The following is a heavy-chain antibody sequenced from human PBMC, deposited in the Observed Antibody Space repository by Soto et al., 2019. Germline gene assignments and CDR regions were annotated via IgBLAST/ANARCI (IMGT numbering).Heavy chain of an antibody. Sequence: GGSLRLSCAASGFTVSSNYMSWVRQAPGKGLEWISIIYGAGNTYYADSVMGRFTISRDNSKNTVYLQMNSLRAEDTAVYYCAKIESRFFYDSTGYYPFDYWGQGTLVTVSS. CDR2: IYGAGNT. CDR3: AKIESRFFYDSTGYYPFDY. V-gene: IGHV3-53*01. CDR1: GFTVSSNY. D-gene: IGHD3-22*01. J-gene: IGHJ4*02.